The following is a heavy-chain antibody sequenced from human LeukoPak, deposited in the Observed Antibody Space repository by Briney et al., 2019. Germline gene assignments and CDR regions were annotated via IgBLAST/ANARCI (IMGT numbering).Heavy chain of an antibody. Sequence: GGSLRLSCVASGFTVSTNYISWVRQAPGMGLEWVSIIYSDGTIYYADSVKGRFTISRDNSKNTLYLQMNSLRADDTAVYYCARDEEQLDLSAFDIWGQGTMVTVSS. CDR1: GFTVSTNY. CDR2: IYSDGTI. V-gene: IGHV3-53*01. CDR3: ARDEEQLDLSAFDI. D-gene: IGHD6-13*01. J-gene: IGHJ3*02.